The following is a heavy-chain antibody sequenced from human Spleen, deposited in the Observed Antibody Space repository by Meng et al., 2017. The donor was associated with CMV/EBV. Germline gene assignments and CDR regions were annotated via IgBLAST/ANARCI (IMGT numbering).Heavy chain of an antibody. J-gene: IGHJ5*02. Sequence: GGSLRLSCAASGVSFSTYAMHWVRQAPGKGLEWVSVISYDGTKKYYADSVKGRFTISRDNSKNTLYLQMNSLRAEDTAVYYCARVLGYYGSGSYEPWGQGTLVTVSS. V-gene: IGHV3-30*14. CDR1: GVSFSTYA. D-gene: IGHD3-10*01. CDR3: ARVLGYYGSGSYEP. CDR2: ISYDGTKK.